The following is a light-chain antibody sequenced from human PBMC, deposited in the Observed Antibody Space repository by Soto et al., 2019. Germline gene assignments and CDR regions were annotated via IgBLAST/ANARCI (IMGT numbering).Light chain of an antibody. CDR2: KAS. V-gene: IGKV1-5*03. CDR1: QSISSW. CDR3: QHYNNWPAWT. J-gene: IGKJ1*01. Sequence: DLQMTQSPSTQSESVGDRVTITCRASQSISSWLAWYQQKPGKAPKLLIYKASSLESGVPSRFSGSGSGTEFTLTITSLQSEDFAVYYCQHYNNWPAWTFGQGTKVDIK.